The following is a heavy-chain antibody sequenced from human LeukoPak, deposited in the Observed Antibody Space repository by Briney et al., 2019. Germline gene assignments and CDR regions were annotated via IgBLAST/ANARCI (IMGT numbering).Heavy chain of an antibody. CDR2: ISAYNGNT. J-gene: IGHJ3*02. V-gene: IGHV1-18*01. Sequence: GASVKVSCKASGYTFTSYGISWVRQAPGQGLEWMGWISAYNGNTNYAQKLQGRVTITTDTSTSTAYMELRSLRSDDTAVYYCARDRIDGGTPCAFDIWGQGTMVTVSS. CDR1: GYTFTSYG. D-gene: IGHD4-23*01. CDR3: ARDRIDGGTPCAFDI.